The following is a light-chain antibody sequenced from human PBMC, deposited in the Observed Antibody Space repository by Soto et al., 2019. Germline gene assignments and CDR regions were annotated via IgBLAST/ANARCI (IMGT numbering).Light chain of an antibody. CDR1: TRDVGGYNL. CDR3: CSYAGSSSYV. V-gene: IGLV2-23*01. J-gene: IGLJ1*01. CDR2: AGT. Sequence: QSVLTQPTSVSGSPGQSITISCRGTTRDVGGYNLVSWYQPHTANAPKLLIYAGTQRPSGVSSRFSGSKSGNTASLTISGLQAEDESDYCCCSYAGSSSYVFGTGTKVTGL.